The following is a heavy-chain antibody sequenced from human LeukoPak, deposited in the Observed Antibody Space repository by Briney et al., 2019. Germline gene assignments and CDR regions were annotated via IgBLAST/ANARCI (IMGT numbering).Heavy chain of an antibody. V-gene: IGHV3-48*01. Sequence: PGGSLRPSCAASGFTFSSYSMNWVRQAPGKGLEWVSYISSSSSTIYYADSVKGRFTISRDNAKNSLYLQMNSLRAEDTAVYYCARDWARGSLMWLFDPWGQGTLVTVSS. CDR2: ISSSSSTI. CDR1: GFTFSSYS. J-gene: IGHJ5*02. CDR3: ARDWARGSLMWLFDP. D-gene: IGHD3-10*01.